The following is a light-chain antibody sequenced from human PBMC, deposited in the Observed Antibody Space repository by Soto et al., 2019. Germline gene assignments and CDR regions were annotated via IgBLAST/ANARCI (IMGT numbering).Light chain of an antibody. J-gene: IGKJ5*01. CDR2: DAS. CDR3: QQYNNWPIT. CDR1: QSVSSY. Sequence: IILKRSPATLSLSPGERATLSCRASQSVSSYLAWHQQKPGQAPRILMYDASTRATGISARFSGSGSGTEFTLTISSLQSEDFAVYYCQQYNNWPITFGQGTLLEI. V-gene: IGKV3-15*01.